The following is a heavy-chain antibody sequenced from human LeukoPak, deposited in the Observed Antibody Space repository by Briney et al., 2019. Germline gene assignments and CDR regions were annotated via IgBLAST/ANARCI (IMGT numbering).Heavy chain of an antibody. D-gene: IGHD1-7*01. Sequence: PSQTLSLTCTVSGGSITSGSYYWSWIRQPAGKGLEWIGRIYTSGSTDYNPSLKSRVTISVDTSKNQFSLKLTSVTAADMAVYYCASGYNWNYILGHWGQGTLVTVSS. CDR3: ASGYNWNYILGH. V-gene: IGHV4-61*02. CDR1: GGSITSGSYY. CDR2: IYTSGST. J-gene: IGHJ4*02.